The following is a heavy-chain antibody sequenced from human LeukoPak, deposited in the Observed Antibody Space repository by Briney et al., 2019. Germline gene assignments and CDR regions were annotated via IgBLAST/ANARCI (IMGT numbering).Heavy chain of an antibody. J-gene: IGHJ6*02. CDR3: ARDKYYYYYGMDV. CDR2: IYTSGST. V-gene: IGHV4-4*07. CDR1: GGSISSYY. Sequence: PSETLSLTCTVSGGSISSYYWGWIRQPAGKGLEWIGRIYTSGSTHYNPSLKSRVTMSVDTSKNQFSLKLSSVTAADTAVYYCARDKYYYYYGMDVWGQGTTVTVSS.